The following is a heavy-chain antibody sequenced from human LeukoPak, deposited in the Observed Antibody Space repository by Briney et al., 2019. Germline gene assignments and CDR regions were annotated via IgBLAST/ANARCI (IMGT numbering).Heavy chain of an antibody. CDR1: GYSFTSYW. V-gene: IGHV5-51*01. CDR3: ARHAPVTPDAFDI. D-gene: IGHD5-18*01. J-gene: IGHJ3*02. CDR2: IYPGDSDT. Sequence: GESLKISCKGSGYSFTSYWIGWVRQMPGKGLEWMGIIYPGDSDTRYSPSFQGQVTISADKSTSTAYLQWSSLKASDTAMYYCARHAPVTPDAFDIWGQGTMVTVSS.